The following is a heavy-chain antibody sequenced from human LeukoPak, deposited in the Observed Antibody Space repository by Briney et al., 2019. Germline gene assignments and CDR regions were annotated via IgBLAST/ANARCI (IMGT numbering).Heavy chain of an antibody. Sequence: GGSLRLSCAASGSTFSSYSMNWVRQAPGKGLEWVSYISSSSSTIYYADSVKGRFTISRDNAKNSLYLQMNSLRAEDTAVYYCARDKLSSKYCSSTSCYSGFDYWGQGTLVTVSS. CDR2: ISSSSSTI. D-gene: IGHD2-2*01. CDR1: GSTFSSYS. J-gene: IGHJ4*02. V-gene: IGHV3-48*01. CDR3: ARDKLSSKYCSSTSCYSGFDY.